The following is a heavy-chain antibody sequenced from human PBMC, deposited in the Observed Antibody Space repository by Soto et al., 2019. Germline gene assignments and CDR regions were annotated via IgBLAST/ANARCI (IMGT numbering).Heavy chain of an antibody. CDR3: TTAFMTTIVFGRY. D-gene: IGHD4-17*01. J-gene: IGHJ4*02. Sequence: GGSLRLSCVASGFTFSHAWMNWVRQAPGKGLEWVGRIRSKTDGGTTDSAAPVKGRFTISRDDSKNTLYLQMNSLKTGDTAVYYCTTAFMTTIVFGRYWGQGTLVTVSS. CDR2: IRSKTDGGTT. CDR1: GFTFSHAW. V-gene: IGHV3-15*01.